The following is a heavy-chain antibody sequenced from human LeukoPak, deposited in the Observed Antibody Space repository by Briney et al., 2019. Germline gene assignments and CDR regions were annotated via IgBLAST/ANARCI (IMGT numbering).Heavy chain of an antibody. Sequence: SETLSLTCTVSGGSISSSSYYWGWIRQPPGKGLEWIGSIYYSGSTYYNPSLKSRVTISVDTSKNQFSLKLSSVTAADTAVYYCARGGDAGGWFDPWGQGTLVTVSS. V-gene: IGHV4-39*07. J-gene: IGHJ5*02. D-gene: IGHD4-23*01. CDR1: GGSISSSSYY. CDR3: ARGGDAGGWFDP. CDR2: IYYSGST.